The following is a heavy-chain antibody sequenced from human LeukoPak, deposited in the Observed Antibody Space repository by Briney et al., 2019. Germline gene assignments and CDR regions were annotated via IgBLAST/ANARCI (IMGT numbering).Heavy chain of an antibody. CDR3: AREGYSSGYIDY. CDR2: INSDGSST. V-gene: IGHV3-74*01. CDR1: GFTFSSYW. Sequence: GGSLRLSCAASGFTFSSYWMHWVRQAPGKGLVWVSRINSDGSSTSYADSVKGRFTISRDNAKNTLYLQMNSPRAEDTAVYYCAREGYSSGYIDYWGQGTLVTVSS. D-gene: IGHD3-22*01. J-gene: IGHJ4*02.